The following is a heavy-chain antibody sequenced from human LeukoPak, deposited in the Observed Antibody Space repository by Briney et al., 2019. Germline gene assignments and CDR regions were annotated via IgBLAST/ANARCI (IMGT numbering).Heavy chain of an antibody. V-gene: IGHV3-48*04. CDR2: IFGGGGTTT. Sequence: PGGSLRLSCAASGFPFGSYSMNWVRQAPGKGLELVSHIFGGGGTTTVYADSVKGRFTVSRDDAKNSLYLQMSSLRAEDTAIYYCARDATGSSDYWGQGTTVTVSS. D-gene: IGHD1-26*01. CDR3: ARDATGSSDY. CDR1: GFPFGSYS. J-gene: IGHJ4*03.